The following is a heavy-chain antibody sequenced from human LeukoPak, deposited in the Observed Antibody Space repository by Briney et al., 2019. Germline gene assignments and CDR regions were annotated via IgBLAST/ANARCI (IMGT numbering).Heavy chain of an antibody. D-gene: IGHD2-2*02. CDR3: ARGRYCSSPNCYKPTIPRFDP. CDR1: GGTFSSYA. V-gene: IGHV1-3*01. J-gene: IGHJ5*02. Sequence: ASVKVSCKASGGTFSSYAISWVRQAPGQRLEWMGWINAGNGNIKHSQKFQGRVTITRDTSASTAYMELSSLKSEDTAVYYCARGRYCSSPNCYKPTIPRFDPWGQGTLVTVSS. CDR2: INAGNGNI.